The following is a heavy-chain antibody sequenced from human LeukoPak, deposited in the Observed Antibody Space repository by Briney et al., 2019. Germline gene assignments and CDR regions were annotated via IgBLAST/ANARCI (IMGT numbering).Heavy chain of an antibody. D-gene: IGHD3-10*01. CDR1: GYTFTNYA. CDR2: ISAYNGNT. CDR3: ATNILVRDIINWFDP. V-gene: IGHV1-18*01. J-gene: IGHJ5*02. Sequence: GASVKVSCKASGYTFTNYAISWVRQAPGQGLEWVGWISAYNGNTNYAQKLQGRVTMTTDTSTSTAYMELSSLRYDDTAVYYCATNILVRDIINWFDPWGQGTLVTVSS.